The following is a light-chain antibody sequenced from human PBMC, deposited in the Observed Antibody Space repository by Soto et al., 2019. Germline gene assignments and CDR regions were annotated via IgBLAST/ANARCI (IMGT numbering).Light chain of an antibody. V-gene: IGLV2-14*01. J-gene: IGLJ1*01. CDR2: EVS. Sequence: QSALTQPASVSGSPGQSITISCTGTRSDVGGYNYVSWYQQHPGKAPKLMIYEVSNRPSGVSNRFSGSKSGNTAALTISGLQAEDEADYYCSSYTSISTVGVFGTGTKLTVL. CDR3: SSYTSISTVGV. CDR1: RSDVGGYNY.